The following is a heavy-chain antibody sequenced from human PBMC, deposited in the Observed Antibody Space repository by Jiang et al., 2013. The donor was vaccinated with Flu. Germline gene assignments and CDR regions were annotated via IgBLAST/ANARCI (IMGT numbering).Heavy chain of an antibody. J-gene: IGHJ5*02. Sequence: QLLESGSELKKPGASVKISCKTSGYTFSRYDMNWVRQAPGQGLEWMGWINTNTGKPTYAPGFTGRYVFSLDTSGSTAYLQINSLKAEDTAMYYCARDGYSGYGDNWWMDSWGQGTLVTVSS. CDR3: ARDGYSGYGDNWWMDS. D-gene: IGHD5-12*01. CDR2: INTNTGKP. V-gene: IGHV7-4-1*02. CDR1: GYTFSRYD.